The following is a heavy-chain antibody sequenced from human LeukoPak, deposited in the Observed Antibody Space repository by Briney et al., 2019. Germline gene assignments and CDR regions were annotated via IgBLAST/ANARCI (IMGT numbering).Heavy chain of an antibody. Sequence: SETLSLTCTVSGGSISSYYWSWIRQPPGKGLEWIGYIYYSGSGSTNYNPSLKSRVSISVDTSKNHFSLKLSSVTAADTAVYYCARRGGHGGSFDYWGQGTLVTVSS. CDR2: IYYSGSGST. CDR3: ARRGGHGGSFDY. D-gene: IGHD4-23*01. CDR1: GGSISSYY. V-gene: IGHV4-59*08. J-gene: IGHJ4*02.